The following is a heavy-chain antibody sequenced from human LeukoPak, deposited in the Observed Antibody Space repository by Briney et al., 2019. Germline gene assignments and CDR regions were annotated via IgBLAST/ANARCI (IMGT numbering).Heavy chain of an antibody. CDR3: ARHDGTSWLLNQPGEKFDY. J-gene: IGHJ4*02. V-gene: IGHV4-59*08. D-gene: IGHD5-24*01. CDR2: IYYSGST. Sequence: SSETLSLTCTVSGGSISSYYWSWIRQPPGKGLEWIGYIYYSGSTNYNPSLKSRVTISVDTSKNQFSLKLSSVTAADTAVYYCARHDGTSWLLNQPGEKFDYWGQGTLVTVSS. CDR1: GGSISSYY.